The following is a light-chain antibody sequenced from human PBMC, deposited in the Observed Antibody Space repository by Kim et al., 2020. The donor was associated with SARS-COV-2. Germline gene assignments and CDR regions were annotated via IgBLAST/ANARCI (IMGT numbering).Light chain of an antibody. CDR1: SLRSYY. CDR3: NSRDSNDNVV. Sequence: SSELTQDPAVSVALGQTVRITCQGDSLRSYYATWYQQKPGQAPILVIYGKNNRPSGNPDRFSGSSPGNTASLTITGTQAGDEADYYCNSRDSNDNVVFDG. CDR2: GKN. J-gene: IGLJ2*01. V-gene: IGLV3-19*01.